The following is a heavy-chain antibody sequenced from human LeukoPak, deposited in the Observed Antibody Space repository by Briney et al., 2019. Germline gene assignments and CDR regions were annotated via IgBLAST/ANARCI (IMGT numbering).Heavy chain of an antibody. Sequence: SETLSLTCTVSGASISSGDYYWSWIRQPPGKGLEWIGYIYYSGSTYYNPSLKSRVTISVDTSKNQFSLKLSSVTAADTAVYYCARQEGDCDWCDPWGKGTVVTVSS. V-gene: IGHV4-30-4*01. CDR1: GASISSGDYY. J-gene: IGHJ5*02. D-gene: IGHD2-21*01. CDR3: ARQEGDCDWCDP. CDR2: IYYSGST.